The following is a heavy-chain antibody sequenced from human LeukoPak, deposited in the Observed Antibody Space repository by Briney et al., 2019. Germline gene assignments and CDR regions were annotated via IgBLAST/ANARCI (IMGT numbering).Heavy chain of an antibody. V-gene: IGHV4-59*01. CDR1: GGSISSYY. CDR2: IYYSGST. J-gene: IGHJ6*03. D-gene: IGHD3-10*01. Sequence: ASETLSLTCTVSGGSISSYYWSWIRQPPGKGLEWIGYIYYSGSTNYNPSLKSRVTISVDTPKNQFSLKLSSVTAADTAVYYCARARRYYGSGSYHKCYYYYMDVWGKGTTVTISS. CDR3: ARARRYYGSGSYHKCYYYYMDV.